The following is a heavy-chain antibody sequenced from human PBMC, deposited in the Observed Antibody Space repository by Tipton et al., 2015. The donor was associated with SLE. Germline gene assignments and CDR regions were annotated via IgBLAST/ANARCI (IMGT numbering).Heavy chain of an antibody. D-gene: IGHD3-16*01. Sequence: QSGAEVKKPGASVKVSCKPSGYTFTGYYVHWVRQAPGQGLEWMGRINPNSGDTKYAPKFQGRVTMTRDTSISTAYMALSSLGSDGTAMYYCAREGGGFDYWGQGTLVTVSS. CDR3: AREGGGFDY. V-gene: IGHV1-2*06. CDR2: INPNSGDT. CDR1: GYTFTGYY. J-gene: IGHJ4*02.